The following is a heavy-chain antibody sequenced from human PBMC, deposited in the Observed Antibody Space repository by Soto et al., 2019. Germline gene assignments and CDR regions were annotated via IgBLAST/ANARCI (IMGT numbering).Heavy chain of an antibody. J-gene: IGHJ4*02. CDR3: ARGGYCSDGVCYRAVDY. V-gene: IGHV1-69*13. CDR1: GGTFSSST. CDR2: IIPIFDTT. Sequence: VASVKVSCKASGGTFSSSTISWVRQAPGQGLEWMGAIIPIFDTTNYAQKFQGRLTITADDSTSTAYMELSSLRSEDTAMYFCARGGYCSDGVCYRAVDYWGQGTLVTVSS. D-gene: IGHD2-8*01.